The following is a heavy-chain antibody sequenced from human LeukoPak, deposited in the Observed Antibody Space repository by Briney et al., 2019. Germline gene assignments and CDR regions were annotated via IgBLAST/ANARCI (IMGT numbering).Heavy chain of an antibody. V-gene: IGHV4-34*01. CDR3: ARRVVVLKDFDY. D-gene: IGHD3-22*01. CDR1: GGFFSGYY. J-gene: IGHJ4*02. CDR2: INHSRSP. Sequence: SVTLSLTCAVYGGFFSGYYWSWIRQPPGKGLEWIGEINHSRSPNLYPSLKSRVTISVDTSKNQFSLKLSSVTAADTAVYYCARRVVVLKDFDYWGQGTLVTVSS.